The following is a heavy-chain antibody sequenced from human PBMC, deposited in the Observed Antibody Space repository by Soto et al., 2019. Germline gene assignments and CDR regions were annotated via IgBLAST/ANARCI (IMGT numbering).Heavy chain of an antibody. V-gene: IGHV3-21*03. J-gene: IGHJ6*02. Sequence: GASPRPSCTAPEFSLSTYSMNWVRLAPGKGLARVSSMSTRRDVYYAASVKGRFTIARDNAKHSLSLQMNSLSAEDTGDYYCAREKTAWPLAYGLEVWGQGTTLTVSS. CDR2: MSTRRDV. CDR1: EFSLSTYS. CDR3: AREKTAWPLAYGLEV. D-gene: IGHD2-21*02.